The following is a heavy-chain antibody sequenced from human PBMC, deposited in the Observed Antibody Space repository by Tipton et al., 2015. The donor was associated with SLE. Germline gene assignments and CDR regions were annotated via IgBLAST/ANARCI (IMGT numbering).Heavy chain of an antibody. D-gene: IGHD1-26*01. V-gene: IGHV3-23*01. CDR3: AKASRPSGSYRDFDY. CDR1: GFTFSSYS. CDR2: ISGSGGST. Sequence: SLRLSCAASGFTFSSYSMNWVRQAPGKGLEWVSAISGSGGSTYYADSVKGRFTISRDNSKNTLYLQMNSLRAEDTAVYYCAKASRPSGSYRDFDYWGQGTLVPVSS. J-gene: IGHJ4*02.